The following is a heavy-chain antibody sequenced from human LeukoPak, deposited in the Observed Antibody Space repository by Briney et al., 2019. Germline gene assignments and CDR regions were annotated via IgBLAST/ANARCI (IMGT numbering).Heavy chain of an antibody. CDR1: GFTFSRCT. CDR2: ISKDGTTL. Sequence: GGSLRLSCAASGFTFSRCTMHWVRQAPGKGLEWVALISKDGTTLNYAASVKGRFTISRDNSNNMLYLQMNSLRTEDTAVYYCSSXTFEVGGAVGYWGQGTLVTVSS. D-gene: IGHD3-3*01. J-gene: IGHJ4*02. V-gene: IGHV3-30-3*01. CDR3: SSXTFEVGGAVGY.